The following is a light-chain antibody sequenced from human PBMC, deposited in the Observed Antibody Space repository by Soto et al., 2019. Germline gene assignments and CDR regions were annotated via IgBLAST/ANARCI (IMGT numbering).Light chain of an antibody. CDR1: SSEVRGHYY. Sequence: QSVLTQPASVSRSPGQSLTISCTGTSSEVRGHYYFSWYQRHPGKAPQLMIYEVSNRPSGVSNRFSGSKSGNTASLPTSGPQAEDEADYYCSTYSSSSTQVFGTGTKVTAL. CDR3: STYSSSSTQV. CDR2: EVS. V-gene: IGLV2-14*01. J-gene: IGLJ1*01.